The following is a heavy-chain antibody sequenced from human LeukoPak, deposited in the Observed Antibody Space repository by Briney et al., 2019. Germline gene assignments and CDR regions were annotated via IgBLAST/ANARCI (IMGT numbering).Heavy chain of an antibody. CDR1: GGSITSHY. Sequence: SETLSLTCTVSGGSITSHYWSWIRQPPGKGLEWIGYISYSGSTNYNPSLKSRVTMSVDTSKNQFSLKLSSVTAADTAVYYCTRDRRDGYNYVDIWGQGTLVTVSS. J-gene: IGHJ4*02. D-gene: IGHD5-24*01. CDR3: TRDRRDGYNYVDI. CDR2: ISYSGST. V-gene: IGHV4-59*11.